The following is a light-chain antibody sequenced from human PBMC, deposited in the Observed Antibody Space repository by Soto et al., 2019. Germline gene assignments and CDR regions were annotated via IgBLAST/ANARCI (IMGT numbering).Light chain of an antibody. CDR3: AACDDSLSAYVV. J-gene: IGLJ2*01. CDR1: SSNIGSNY. Sequence: QSVLTQPPSASGTPGQRVTISCSGSSSNIGSNYVYWYQQLPGTAPKLLIYRNNQRPSGVPDRCSGSKSGTSASLAISGLRSEDEADYYCAACDDSLSAYVVFGGGTKLTVL. CDR2: RNN. V-gene: IGLV1-47*01.